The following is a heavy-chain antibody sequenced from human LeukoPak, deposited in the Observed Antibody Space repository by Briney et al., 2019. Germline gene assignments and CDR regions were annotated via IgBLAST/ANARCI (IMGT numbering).Heavy chain of an antibody. CDR1: GFTFRSHA. D-gene: IGHD2-15*01. J-gene: IGHJ6*02. V-gene: IGHV3-33*06. CDR3: AKDKVAATPHYYYGMDV. Sequence: GGSLRLSCATSGFTFRSHAMHWVRQSPGKGLEWVAQIWYDGSNKYYADSVKGRFTISRDNSKNTLFLQMNSLRAEDTAVYYCAKDKVAATPHYYYGMDVWGQGTTVTVSS. CDR2: IWYDGSNK.